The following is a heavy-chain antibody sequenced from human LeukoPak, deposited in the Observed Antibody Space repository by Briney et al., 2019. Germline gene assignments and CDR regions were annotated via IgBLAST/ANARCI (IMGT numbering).Heavy chain of an antibody. J-gene: IGHJ4*02. CDR3: ARSGRTGSYDFWSGYPVPLKD. CDR1: GYTFTSYG. D-gene: IGHD3-3*01. Sequence: GASVKVSCKASGYTFTSYGISWVRQAPGQGLEWMGWISAYNGNTNYAQKLQGRVTMTTDKSTSTAYMELSSLRSEDTAVYHCARSGRTGSYDFWSGYPVPLKDWGQGTLVTVSS. V-gene: IGHV1-18*01. CDR2: ISAYNGNT.